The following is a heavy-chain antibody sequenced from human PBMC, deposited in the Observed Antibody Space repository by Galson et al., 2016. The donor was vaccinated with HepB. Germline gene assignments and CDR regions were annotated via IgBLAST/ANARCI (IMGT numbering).Heavy chain of an antibody. CDR2: VHYSGIT. Sequence: ETLSLTCAVSGASISGHYWSWIRQPSGKGLEWIGYVHYSGITNYNPSLKSRVSISIDTSKTHFSLRLTSLTVADTAIYYCARDGRAWVGLDVWGQGTTVTVSS. J-gene: IGHJ6*02. CDR1: GASISGHY. V-gene: IGHV4-59*11. CDR3: ARDGRAWVGLDV. D-gene: IGHD3/OR15-3a*01.